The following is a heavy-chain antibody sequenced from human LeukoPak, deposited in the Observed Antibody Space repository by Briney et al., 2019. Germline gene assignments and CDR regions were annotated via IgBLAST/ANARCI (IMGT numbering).Heavy chain of an antibody. CDR3: ARTSGSSGWYRDSYDY. CDR1: GFTFSSYA. V-gene: IGHV3-64*01. D-gene: IGHD6-19*01. CDR2: ISSNGGST. Sequence: GGSLRLSCADSGFTFSSYAMHWVRQAPGKGLEYVSAISSNGGSTYYANSVKGRFTISRDNSKNTLYLQMGSLRAEDMAVYYCARTSGSSGWYRDSYDYWGQGTLVTVSS. J-gene: IGHJ4*02.